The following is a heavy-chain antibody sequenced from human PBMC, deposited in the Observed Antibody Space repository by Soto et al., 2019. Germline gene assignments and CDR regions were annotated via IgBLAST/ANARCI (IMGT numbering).Heavy chain of an antibody. CDR1: GGSFSGYY. D-gene: IGHD3-16*01. CDR2: INHSGST. V-gene: IGHV4-34*01. J-gene: IGHJ4*02. Sequence: SETLSLTCAVYGGSFSGYYWSWIRQPPGKGLEWIGEINHSGSTNYNPSLKSRVTISVDTSKNQFSLKLSSVTAADTALYYCAKSAGGLFDYWGQGSLVTVSS. CDR3: AKSAGGLFDY.